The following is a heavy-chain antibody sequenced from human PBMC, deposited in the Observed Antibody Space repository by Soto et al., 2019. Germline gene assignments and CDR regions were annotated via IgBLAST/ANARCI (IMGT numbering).Heavy chain of an antibody. V-gene: IGHV1-8*02. CDR1: GYTFTSYA. J-gene: IGHJ3*02. Sequence: GASVKVSCKASGYTFTSYAMHWVRQATGQGLEWMGWMNPNSGNTGYAQKFQGRVTMTRNTSISTAYMELSSLRSEDTAVYYCARAPRRTSAFDIWGQGTMVTVSS. CDR3: ARAPRRTSAFDI. CDR2: MNPNSGNT. D-gene: IGHD3-10*01.